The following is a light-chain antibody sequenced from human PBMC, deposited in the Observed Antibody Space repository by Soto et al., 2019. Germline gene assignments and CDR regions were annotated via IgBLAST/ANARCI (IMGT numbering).Light chain of an antibody. CDR1: QTISGR. J-gene: IGKJ3*01. CDR3: QQSHSVPFT. Sequence: DIQMTQSPSSLSASIGDEVTISCRASQTISGRLNWYQQTPGKAPELLIYGVSFLRRGVPSRFSGSGSGTDFTLTINNVQREDFATYYCQQSHSVPFTFGPGTIVEVK. V-gene: IGKV1-39*01. CDR2: GVS.